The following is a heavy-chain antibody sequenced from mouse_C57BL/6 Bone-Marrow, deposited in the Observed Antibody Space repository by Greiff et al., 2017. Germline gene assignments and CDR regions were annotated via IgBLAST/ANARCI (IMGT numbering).Heavy chain of an antibody. D-gene: IGHD2-1*01. CDR3: ALYYVNSLFAY. V-gene: IGHV5-17*01. CDR1: GFTFSDYG. Sequence: DVHLVESGGGLVKPGGSLKLSCAASGFTFSDYGMHWVRQAPEKGLEWVAYISSGSSTIYYADTVKGRFTIYRDNAKNTLFLQMTSLRSEDTAMYYCALYYVNSLFAYWGQGTLVTVSA. CDR2: ISSGSSTI. J-gene: IGHJ3*01.